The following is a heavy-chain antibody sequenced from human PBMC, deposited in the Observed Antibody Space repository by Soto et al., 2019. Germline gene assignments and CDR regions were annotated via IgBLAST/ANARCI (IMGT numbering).Heavy chain of an antibody. J-gene: IGHJ4*02. CDR3: AKDLSYYDSSGYEGPLFDY. D-gene: IGHD3-22*01. V-gene: IGHV3-23*01. CDR1: GFTFSSYA. CDR2: ISGSGGST. Sequence: GGSLRLSCAASGFTFSSYAMSWVRQAPGKGLEWVSAISGSGGSTYYADSVKGRFTISRDNSKNTLYLQMNSLRAEDTAVYYCAKDLSYYDSSGYEGPLFDYWGQGTLVTVSS.